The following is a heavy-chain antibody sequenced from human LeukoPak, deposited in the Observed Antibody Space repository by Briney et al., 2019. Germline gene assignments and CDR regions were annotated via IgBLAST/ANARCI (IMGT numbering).Heavy chain of an antibody. CDR1: GFTFRNYG. D-gene: IGHD2/OR15-2a*01. J-gene: IGHJ4*02. CDR2: IYYDGSSK. Sequence: QSGGSLRLSCAASGFTFRNYGMHWVRQAPGKGLEWVAIIYYDGSSKYYADSVKGRFTISRDKSKNTLYLQMNSLRPEDTAVYYCAKDLGVGAYLLFDYITSGLDSWGQGTLVTVSS. V-gene: IGHV3-30*02. CDR3: AKDLGVGAYLLFDYITSGLDS.